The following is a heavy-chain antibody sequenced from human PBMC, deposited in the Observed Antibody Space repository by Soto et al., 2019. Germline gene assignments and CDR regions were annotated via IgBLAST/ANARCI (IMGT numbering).Heavy chain of an antibody. D-gene: IGHD3-22*01. CDR3: ARGVPGNYYDSSGYHPPFDY. J-gene: IGHJ4*02. V-gene: IGHV1-69*13. CDR2: IIPIFGTA. Sequence: SVKVSCKASGGTFSSYAISWLRQSPGQGLEWMGGIIPIFGTANYAQKFQGRVTITADESTSTAYMELSSLRSEDTAVYYCARGVPGNYYDSSGYHPPFDYWGQGTLVTVSS. CDR1: GGTFSSYA.